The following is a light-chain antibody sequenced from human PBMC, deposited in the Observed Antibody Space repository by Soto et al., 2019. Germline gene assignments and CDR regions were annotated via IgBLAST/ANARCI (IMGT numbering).Light chain of an antibody. CDR1: SSDVGGYNY. CDR2: EVT. Sequence: QSALTQPASVSGSPGQSITISCTGTSSDVGGYNYVSWYQQYPGKAPKILIYEVTTRPSGVSDRFSGSKSGNTASLTISGLQAEDDADYYCSSYAGSSNVFGTGTKVTVL. V-gene: IGLV2-14*01. J-gene: IGLJ1*01. CDR3: SSYAGSSNV.